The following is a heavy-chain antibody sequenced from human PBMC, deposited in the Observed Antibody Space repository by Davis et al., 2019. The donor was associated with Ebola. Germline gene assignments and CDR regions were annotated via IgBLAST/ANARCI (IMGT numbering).Heavy chain of an antibody. CDR1: GYTFTSYA. Sequence: ASVKVSCKASGYTFTSYAMHWVRQAPGQRLEWMGWINAGNGNTKYSQKFRGRVTITRDTSASTAYMELSSLRSEDTAVYYCARSGGYIVATIYWGQGTLVTVSS. CDR3: ARSGGYIVATIY. J-gene: IGHJ4*02. CDR2: INAGNGNT. V-gene: IGHV1-3*01. D-gene: IGHD5-12*01.